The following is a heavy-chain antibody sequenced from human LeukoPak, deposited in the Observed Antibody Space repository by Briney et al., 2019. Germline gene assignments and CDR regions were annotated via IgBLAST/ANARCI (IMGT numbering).Heavy chain of an antibody. CDR3: AKGYSSGWYFFDY. CDR1: AFTFSTYA. CDR2: ISGSGGSI. J-gene: IGHJ4*02. V-gene: IGHV3-23*01. Sequence: GGSLRLSCAASAFTFSTYAMSWVRQAPGKGLEWVSDISGSGGSIYYADSVKGRFTISRDSSKNTLYLQMNSLRAEGTAVYYCAKGYSSGWYFFDYWGQGTLVTVSS. D-gene: IGHD6-19*01.